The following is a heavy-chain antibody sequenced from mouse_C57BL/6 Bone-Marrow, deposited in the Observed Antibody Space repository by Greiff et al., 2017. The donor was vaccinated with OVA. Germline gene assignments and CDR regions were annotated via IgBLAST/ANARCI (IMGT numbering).Heavy chain of an antibody. CDR1: GYTFTSYW. CDR2: IYPGSGST. Sequence: QVPLQQPGAELVKPGASVKMSCKASGYTFTSYWITWVKQRPGQGLEWIGDIYPGSGSTNYNEKFKSKATLTVDTSSSTAYMQLSSLTSEDSAVYYCARGDYDYMQAFAYWGQGTLVTVSA. J-gene: IGHJ3*01. D-gene: IGHD2-4*01. V-gene: IGHV1-55*01. CDR3: ARGDYDYMQAFAY.